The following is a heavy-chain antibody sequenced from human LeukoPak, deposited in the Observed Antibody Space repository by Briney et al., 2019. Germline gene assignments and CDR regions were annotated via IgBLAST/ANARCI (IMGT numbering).Heavy chain of an antibody. J-gene: IGHJ4*02. CDR2: FTARPGRT. D-gene: IGHD2-2*02. CDR1: GFTFTNYA. V-gene: IGHV3-23*01. CDR3: AKDHLLCSSTSCYIDYFDS. Sequence: RGSLRLSCEPSGFTFTNYAMSWVRQAPGKGLEWLSAFTARPGRTYYADSVTGRFTISRDTSKNTLFLEMSSLRVEETAIYFCAKDHLLCSSTSCYIDYFDSWGQGTLATVSP.